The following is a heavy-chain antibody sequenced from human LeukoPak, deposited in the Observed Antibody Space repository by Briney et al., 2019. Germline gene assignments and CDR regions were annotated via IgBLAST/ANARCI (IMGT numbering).Heavy chain of an antibody. D-gene: IGHD5-18*01. CDR3: AREGYSYGWVFDC. J-gene: IGHJ4*02. CDR1: GGTFSSYA. Sequence: ASVKVSCKASGGTFSSYAISWVRQAPGQGLEWMGGIIPIFGTANYAQKFQGRVTITTDESTSTAYMELSSLRSEDTAVYYCAREGYSYGWVFDCWGQGTLVTVSS. CDR2: IIPIFGTA. V-gene: IGHV1-69*05.